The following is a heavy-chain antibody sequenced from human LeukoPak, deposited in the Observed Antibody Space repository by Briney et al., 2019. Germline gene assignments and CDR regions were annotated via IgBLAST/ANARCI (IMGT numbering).Heavy chain of an antibody. CDR2: ISSRSNYI. Sequence: PGGSLRLSCAVSGFSFSDHNMNWVRQAPGKGLEWVASISSRSNYIYYADSLKGRVTVSRDNARNSLFLQMTSLRAEDTAVYYCARDYLGFGESGFDYWGQGTLVTVSS. CDR3: ARDYLGFGESGFDY. V-gene: IGHV3-21*01. D-gene: IGHD3-10*01. CDR1: GFSFSDHN. J-gene: IGHJ4*02.